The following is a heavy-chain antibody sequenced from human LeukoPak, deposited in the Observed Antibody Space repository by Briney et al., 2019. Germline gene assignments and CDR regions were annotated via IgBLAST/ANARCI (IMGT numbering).Heavy chain of an antibody. V-gene: IGHV3-21*01. CDR3: VREVMGPAVNWFDP. J-gene: IGHJ5*02. D-gene: IGHD3-16*01. CDR1: GFTFSSFS. CDR2: ISGSSAHI. Sequence: GGFLRLSCAASGFTFSSFSMNWVRRAPGKGLEWVSSISGSSAHIYSADSLKGRFTTTRANAKNSVFLEMNSLRAEETAVYYCVREVMGPAVNWFDPWGQGTLVIVSS.